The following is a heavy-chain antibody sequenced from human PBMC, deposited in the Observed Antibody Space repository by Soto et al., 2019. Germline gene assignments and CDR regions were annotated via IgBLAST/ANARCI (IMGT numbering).Heavy chain of an antibody. CDR1: GFTFKNYW. Sequence: EAQLAESGGGLVQPGGSLRLSCAASGFTFKNYWMYWVRQAPGKGLVWVSRINSDGSTTNYADSVKGRFTISRDNAKNTVYLQMNSLKDDDSAVYYCTRGGAGLDYWGQGTLVTVSS. V-gene: IGHV3-74*01. CDR3: TRGGAGLDY. J-gene: IGHJ4*02. CDR2: INSDGSTT. D-gene: IGHD3-16*01.